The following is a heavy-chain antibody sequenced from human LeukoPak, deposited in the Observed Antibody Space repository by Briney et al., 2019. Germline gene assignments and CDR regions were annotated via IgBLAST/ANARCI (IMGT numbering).Heavy chain of an antibody. D-gene: IGHD5-24*01. CDR2: IYYSGST. J-gene: IGHJ2*01. V-gene: IGHV4-59*01. CDR3: ARDKPRWLQRTKDWYFDL. CDR1: GGSISSYY. Sequence: SETLSLTCTVSGGSISSYYWSWIRQPPGKGLEWIGYIYYSGSTNYSPSLKSRVTISVDTSKNQFSLKLSSVTAADTAVYYCARDKPRWLQRTKDWYFDLWGRGTLVTVSS.